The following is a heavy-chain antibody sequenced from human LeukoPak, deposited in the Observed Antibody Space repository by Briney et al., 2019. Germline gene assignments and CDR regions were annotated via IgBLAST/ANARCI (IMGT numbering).Heavy chain of an antibody. J-gene: IGHJ4*02. CDR2: IKQDGSEI. D-gene: IGHD3-3*01. V-gene: IGHV3-7*01. CDR3: ASSFSDDFWSGHF. CDR1: GITFTYW. Sequence: GGSLRLSCAASGITFTYWMSWVRQAPGKGLEWVANIKQDGSEIYYVDSVKGRFTISRNNAKKSLYLQMNSLRAEDTAVYYCASSFSDDFWSGHFWGQGTLVTVSS.